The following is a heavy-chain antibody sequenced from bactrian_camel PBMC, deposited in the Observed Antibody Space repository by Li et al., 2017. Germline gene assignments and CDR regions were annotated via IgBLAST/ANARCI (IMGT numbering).Heavy chain of an antibody. J-gene: IGHJ6*01. CDR2: IDSVGRT. CDR1: GYPSNIYC. V-gene: IGHV3S53*01. CDR3: ATTGFDF. D-gene: IGHD5*01. Sequence: HVQLVESGGGSVQAGGSLSLSCAASGYPSNIYCMGWFRQAPGKDREWVAQIDSVGRTDYARSVKGRFTISRDNAKNTVYLQIDSLKFEDTALYYCATTGFDFWGQGTQVTVS.